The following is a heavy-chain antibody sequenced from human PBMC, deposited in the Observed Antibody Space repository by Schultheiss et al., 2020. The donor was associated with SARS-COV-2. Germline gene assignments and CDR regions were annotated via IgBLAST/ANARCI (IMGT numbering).Heavy chain of an antibody. J-gene: IGHJ4*02. CDR2: INPKSGGT. CDR3: ARGGARYCSSTSCSTDY. V-gene: IGHV1-2*02. D-gene: IGHD2-2*01. Sequence: ASVKVSCKASGYTFTDYYIYWVRQAPGQGLEYMGWINPKSGGTNYAEKFQGRVTMTRDTSISTAYMELSRLRSDDTAVYYCARGGARYCSSTSCSTDYWGQGTLVTVSS. CDR1: GYTFTDYY.